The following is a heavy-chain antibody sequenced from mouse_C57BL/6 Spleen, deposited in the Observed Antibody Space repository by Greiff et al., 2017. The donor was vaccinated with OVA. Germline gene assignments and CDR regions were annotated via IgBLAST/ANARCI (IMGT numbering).Heavy chain of an antibody. CDR2: INPSSGYT. CDR1: GYTFTSYT. J-gene: IGHJ3*01. V-gene: IGHV1-4*01. CDR3: ARLYGSSYDWFAY. D-gene: IGHD1-1*01. Sequence: QVQLQQSGAELARPGASVKMSCKASGYTFTSYTMHWVKQRPGQGLEWIGYINPSSGYTKYNQKFTDKATLTADKSSSTAYMQMSSLTSEDSAVYDCARLYGSSYDWFAYWGQGTLVTVSA.